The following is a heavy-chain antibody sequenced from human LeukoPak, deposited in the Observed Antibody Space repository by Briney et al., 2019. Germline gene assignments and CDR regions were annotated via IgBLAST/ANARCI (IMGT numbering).Heavy chain of an antibody. CDR1: GFTFSSYG. Sequence: PGGSLRLSCAASGFTFSSYGVPWVPQAPGKGLEWVAVIWYDGSKKYYADSVKGRFTISRDNSKNTLYLQMNSLRAEDTAVYYCARGTVTISNAFDIWGQGTMVTVS. J-gene: IGHJ3*02. CDR2: IWYDGSKK. D-gene: IGHD3-9*01. CDR3: ARGTVTISNAFDI. V-gene: IGHV3-33*01.